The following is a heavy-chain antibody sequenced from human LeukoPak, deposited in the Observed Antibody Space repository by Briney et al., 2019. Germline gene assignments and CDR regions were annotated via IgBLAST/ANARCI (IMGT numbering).Heavy chain of an antibody. Sequence: PGGSLRLSCAASGFTVSSNYMSWVRQAPGKGLEWVSVIYSGGSTYYADSVEGRFTISRDNSKNTLYLQMNSLRAEDTAVYYCARVTIFGVGDSDYWGQGTLVTVSS. CDR1: GFTVSSNY. CDR2: IYSGGST. CDR3: ARVTIFGVGDSDY. J-gene: IGHJ4*02. V-gene: IGHV3-66*02. D-gene: IGHD3-3*01.